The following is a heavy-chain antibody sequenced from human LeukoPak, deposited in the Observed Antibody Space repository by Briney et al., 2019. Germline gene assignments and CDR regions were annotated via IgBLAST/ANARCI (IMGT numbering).Heavy chain of an antibody. CDR1: GFTFSSYA. Sequence: GGSLRLSCAASGFTFSSYAMSWVRQAPGKGLEWVSAISGSGGSTYYADSVKGRFAISRDNARNTLYLQMNSLRAEDTAVYYCVRDFETFWTPGDDFENWGQGTLVTVSS. D-gene: IGHD3/OR15-3a*01. CDR2: ISGSGGST. V-gene: IGHV3-23*01. CDR3: VRDFETFWTPGDDFEN. J-gene: IGHJ4*02.